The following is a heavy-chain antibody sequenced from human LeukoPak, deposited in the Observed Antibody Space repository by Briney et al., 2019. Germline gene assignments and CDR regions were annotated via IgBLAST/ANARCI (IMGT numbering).Heavy chain of an antibody. V-gene: IGHV4-61*02. J-gene: IGHJ4*02. CDR3: AIGRGTTVTTYYFEN. CDR1: GGSISNDNYY. Sequence: PSETLSLTCTVSGGSISNDNYYWSWIRQPPGRGLEWIGRIYSSGTTNYNPSLKSRVIISVTTSKNQFSLTVASVTAADTAVYYCAIGRGTTVTTYYFENWGQGTRVIVSS. CDR2: IYSSGTT. D-gene: IGHD4-17*01.